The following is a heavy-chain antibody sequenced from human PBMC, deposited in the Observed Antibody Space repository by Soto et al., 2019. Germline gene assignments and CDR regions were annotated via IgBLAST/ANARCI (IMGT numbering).Heavy chain of an antibody. CDR3: AKGAYDYGTSSLAFDF. J-gene: IGHJ3*01. D-gene: IGHD6-6*01. V-gene: IGHV3-30*18. Sequence: QVQLVESGGGVVQPGRSLRLSCAASGFTFSTYGMHWVRQAPGKGLEWVALIAYDGSNKYYEDSVKGRFTISRDNSKNTLYLQMNSLRAEDTAVYYCAKGAYDYGTSSLAFDFWGQGTMVTVSS. CDR2: IAYDGSNK. CDR1: GFTFSTYG.